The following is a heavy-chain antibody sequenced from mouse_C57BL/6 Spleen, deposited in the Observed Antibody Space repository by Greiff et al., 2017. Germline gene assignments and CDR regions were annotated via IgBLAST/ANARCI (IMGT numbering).Heavy chain of an antibody. V-gene: IGHV1-18*01. Sequence: VQLQQSGPELVKPGASVKIPCKASGYTFTDYNMDWVKQSHGKSLEWIGDINPNNGGTIYNQKFKGKATLTVDKSSSTAYRALRSLTSEDTAVYYCARRSITGWGWDEDWGQGTTLTVSS. D-gene: IGHD2-4*01. J-gene: IGHJ2*01. CDR2: INPNNGGT. CDR1: GYTFTDYN. CDR3: ARRSITGWGWDED.